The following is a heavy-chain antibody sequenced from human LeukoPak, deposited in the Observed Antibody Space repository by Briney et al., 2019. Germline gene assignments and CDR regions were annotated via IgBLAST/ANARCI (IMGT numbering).Heavy chain of an antibody. CDR1: GFTFGSHA. CDR3: TRDFHGDHDY. J-gene: IGHJ4*02. D-gene: IGHD4-17*01. V-gene: IGHV3-23*01. CDR2: VSNSGDRT. Sequence: GGSLRLSCKVFGFTFGSHAMSWVRQAPGEGPEWVSGVSNSGDRTYYVDSVKGRFTVSRDNAKNTLFLQMNSLRAEDTAVYYCTRDFHGDHDYWGQGTLVTVSS.